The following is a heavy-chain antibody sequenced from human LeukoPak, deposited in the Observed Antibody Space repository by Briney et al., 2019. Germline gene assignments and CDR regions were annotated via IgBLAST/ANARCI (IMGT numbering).Heavy chain of an antibody. J-gene: IGHJ6*03. V-gene: IGHV3-33*06. Sequence: GRSLRLSCAASGFTFSSYGMHWVRQAPGKGLEWVAVIWYDGSNIYYADSVRGRFTVSRDNSKNTLFLQTNGLRAEDTAVYYCAKDGDAGTAYYYYYMDVWGKGTTVTVSS. D-gene: IGHD1-7*01. CDR2: IWYDGSNI. CDR3: AKDGDAGTAYYYYYMDV. CDR1: GFTFSSYG.